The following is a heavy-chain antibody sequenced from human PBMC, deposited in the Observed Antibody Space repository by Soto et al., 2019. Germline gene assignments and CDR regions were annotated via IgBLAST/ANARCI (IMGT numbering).Heavy chain of an antibody. D-gene: IGHD3-3*01. J-gene: IGHJ4*02. V-gene: IGHV4-34*01. CDR2: INHSGST. Sequence: SETLSLTCAVYGGSFSGYYWSWIRQPPGKGLEWIGEINHSGSTNYNPSLKSRVTISVDTSKNQFSLKLSSVTAADTAVYYCARGYRLRFLEWSSRGFDYWGQGTTVTVSS. CDR1: GGSFSGYY. CDR3: ARGYRLRFLEWSSRGFDY.